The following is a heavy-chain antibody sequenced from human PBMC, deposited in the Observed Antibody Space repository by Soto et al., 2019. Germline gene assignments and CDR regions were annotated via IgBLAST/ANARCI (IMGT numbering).Heavy chain of an antibody. CDR1: GYTFTSYG. J-gene: IGHJ4*02. CDR3: ARDKVKSY. D-gene: IGHD2-21*01. CDR2: ISAFNGNT. V-gene: IGHV1-18*01. Sequence: ASVKVSCKTSGYTFTSYGISWVRQAPGQGLEWMGWISAFNGNTYYAQKLQGRVTMTTDTSTSTAYMELRSLRAEDTAVYFCARDKVKSYWGQGTLVTVSS.